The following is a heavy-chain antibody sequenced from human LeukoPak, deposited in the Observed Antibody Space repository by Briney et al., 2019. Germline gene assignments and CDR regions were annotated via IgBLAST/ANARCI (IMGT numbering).Heavy chain of an antibody. D-gene: IGHD3-22*01. V-gene: IGHV3-23*01. CDR2: ISGSGGST. Sequence: GGSLRLSCAASGFTFSSYAMSWVRQAPGKGLEWVSAISGSGGSTYYADSVKGRFTISRDNSKNTLYLQMNSLRAEGTAVYYCAKAPYYDSSGYNYFDYWGQGTLVTVSS. CDR1: GFTFSSYA. CDR3: AKAPYYDSSGYNYFDY. J-gene: IGHJ4*02.